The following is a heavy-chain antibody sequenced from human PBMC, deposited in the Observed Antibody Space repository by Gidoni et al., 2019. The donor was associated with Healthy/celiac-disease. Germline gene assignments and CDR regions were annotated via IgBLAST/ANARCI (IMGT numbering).Heavy chain of an antibody. CDR2: MNPNSGNT. CDR3: AIGYCSGGSCFCDY. J-gene: IGHJ4*02. CDR1: GYTFTSYD. D-gene: IGHD2-15*01. V-gene: IGHV1-8*01. Sequence: QVQLVQSGAEVKKPGASVKVSCKASGYTFTSYDINWVRPATGQGLEWMGWMNPNSGNTGYAQKFQGRVTMTRNTSTSTAYMELSSLRSEDTAVYYCAIGYCSGGSCFCDYWGQGTLVTVSS.